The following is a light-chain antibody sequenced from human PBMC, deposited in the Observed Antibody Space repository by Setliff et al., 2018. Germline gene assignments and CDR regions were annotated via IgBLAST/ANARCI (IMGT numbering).Light chain of an antibody. V-gene: IGLV1-40*01. Sequence: QSALTQPPSVSGAPGQRVTISCTGSSSNIGAGYDVFWYQQLPGTAPKLLIYANTIRPSGVPDRFSGSRSGTSASLAITGLQGEDEADYYCQSYDNSLGGSVFGGGTKVTVL. J-gene: IGLJ2*01. CDR2: ANT. CDR1: SSNIGAGYD. CDR3: QSYDNSLGGSV.